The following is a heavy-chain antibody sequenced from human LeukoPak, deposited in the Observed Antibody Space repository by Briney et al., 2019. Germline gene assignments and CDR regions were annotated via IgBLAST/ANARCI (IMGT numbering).Heavy chain of an antibody. CDR1: GFTFDDYA. D-gene: IGHD6-19*01. CDR3: AKAFSSGWSWVDY. V-gene: IGHV3-9*01. Sequence: GGSLRLSCAASGFTFDDYAMHWVRQAPGKGLEWVSGISWNSGSIGYADSVKGRFTISGDNAKNSLYLQMNSLRAEDTALYYCAKAFSSGWSWVDYWGQGTLVTVSS. J-gene: IGHJ4*02. CDR2: ISWNSGSI.